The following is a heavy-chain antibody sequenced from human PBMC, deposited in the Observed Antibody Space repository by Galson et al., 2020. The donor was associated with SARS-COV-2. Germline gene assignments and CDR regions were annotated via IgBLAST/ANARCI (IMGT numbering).Heavy chain of an antibody. V-gene: IGHV4-34*01. D-gene: IGHD3-16*01. CDR1: GVSFNGYS. CDR2: IKSDGNT. Sequence: SETLSLTCAVSGVSFNGYSWTWTRQAPGKGLEWICAIKSDGNTKYNASLSSRVTLSADTSKNQFSLKLTAVSAADTGLYCCVRGRQGVVPSAVLGLGPFYTYYYMEVWGKGTTVSVSS. J-gene: IGHJ6*03. CDR3: VRGRQGVVPSAVLGLGPFYTYYYMEV.